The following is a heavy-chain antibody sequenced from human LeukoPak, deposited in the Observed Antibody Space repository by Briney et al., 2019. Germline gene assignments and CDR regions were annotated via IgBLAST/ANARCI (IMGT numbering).Heavy chain of an antibody. Sequence: ASVKVSCKASGYTFTSYDINWVRQATGQGLEWMGWMKPNSGNTGYAQKFQGRVTMTRNTSISTAYMELSSLRSEDTAVYYCARDFESSTSWFDYWGQGALVTVSS. D-gene: IGHD2-2*01. CDR1: GYTFTSYD. V-gene: IGHV1-8*01. J-gene: IGHJ4*02. CDR2: MKPNSGNT. CDR3: ARDFESSTSWFDY.